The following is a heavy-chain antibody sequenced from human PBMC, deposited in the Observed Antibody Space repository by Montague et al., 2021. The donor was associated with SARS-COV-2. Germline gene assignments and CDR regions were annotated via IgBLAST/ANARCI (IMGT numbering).Heavy chain of an antibody. CDR1: GFIFSSYE. CDR2: ISNSGDTK. J-gene: IGHJ1*01. V-gene: IGHV3-48*03. CDR3: ARAGEDYHYDSSGFLY. Sequence: SLRLSCAASGFIFSSYEMNWVRQAPGKGLEWVSYISNSGDTKYYADSVKGRFTISRDNAKNSLYLQMSSLRAEDTAVYYCARAGEDYHYDSSGFLYWGQGILVTVSS. D-gene: IGHD3-22*01.